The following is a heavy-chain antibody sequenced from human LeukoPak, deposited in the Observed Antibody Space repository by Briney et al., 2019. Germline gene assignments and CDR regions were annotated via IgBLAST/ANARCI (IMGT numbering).Heavy chain of an antibody. J-gene: IGHJ4*02. V-gene: IGHV3-7*01. CDR2: IKQDGSEI. D-gene: IGHD3-10*01. CDR1: GFTFNSYW. CDR3: ARQLGGSGSY. Sequence: GGSLRLSCAASGFTFNSYWMSWVRQAPGKGLEWVANIKQDGSEIYYVDSVKGRFTISRDNTKNSVYLQMNSLRAEDTAVYYCARQLGGSGSYWGQGTLVTVSS.